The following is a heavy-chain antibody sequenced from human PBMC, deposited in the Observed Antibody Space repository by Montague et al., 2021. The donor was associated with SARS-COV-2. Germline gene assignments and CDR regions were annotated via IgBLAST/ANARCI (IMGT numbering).Heavy chain of an antibody. D-gene: IGHD6-6*01. CDR2: IYWDDDK. CDR3: AHRLPAVAAFDY. Sequence: PALAKPTQTLTLTCTFSGFSRSTRTVGVGWIRQPPGKALEWLALIYWDDDKRYSPSLKSRLTITKVTSKNQVVLTMTNMDPVDTATYYCAHRLPAVAAFDYWGQGTLVAVSS. J-gene: IGHJ4*02. CDR1: GFSRSTRTVG. V-gene: IGHV2-5*02.